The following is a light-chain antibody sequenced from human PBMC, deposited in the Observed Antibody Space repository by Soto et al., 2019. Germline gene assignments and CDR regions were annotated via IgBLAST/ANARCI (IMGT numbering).Light chain of an antibody. CDR2: DAS. CDR1: QSISRW. Sequence: DIHMTQSPSTLSASVGDRVTITCRATQSISRWVAWYQQKPGKAPKLLIYDASSLESGVPSRFSGSGSETEFTLTISSLQPDDLASYYCQQYNIYPWTFGQGTKVEIK. J-gene: IGKJ1*01. V-gene: IGKV1-5*01. CDR3: QQYNIYPWT.